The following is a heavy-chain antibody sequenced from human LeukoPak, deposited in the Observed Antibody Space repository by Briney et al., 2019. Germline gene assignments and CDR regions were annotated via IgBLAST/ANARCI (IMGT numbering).Heavy chain of an antibody. D-gene: IGHD3-22*01. Sequence: ASVKVSCKASGYTFTGYYMHWVRQAPGQGVEWMGWINPNSGGTNYAQKFQGRVPMTRDTAISTAYMELSRLRSDDTAVYYCARGGRSSGYSLDYWGQGTLVTVSS. CDR3: ARGGRSSGYSLDY. CDR1: GYTFTGYY. CDR2: INPNSGGT. J-gene: IGHJ4*02. V-gene: IGHV1-2*02.